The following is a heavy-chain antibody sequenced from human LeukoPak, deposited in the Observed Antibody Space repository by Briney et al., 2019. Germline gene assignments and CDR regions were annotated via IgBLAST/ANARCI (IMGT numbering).Heavy chain of an antibody. CDR3: AKGPGYYPYCYYYMDV. Sequence: GGSLRPSRAASEFTLSSYGLHWLRQAPGKGLEWVAFIRYDGSNKYYADSVKGRFTISRDNSKNTVYLQMNSLRAEDTAVYYCAKGPGYYPYCYYYMDVWGKGTTVTISS. J-gene: IGHJ6*03. V-gene: IGHV3-30*02. CDR1: EFTLSSYG. CDR2: IRYDGSNK. D-gene: IGHD3-3*01.